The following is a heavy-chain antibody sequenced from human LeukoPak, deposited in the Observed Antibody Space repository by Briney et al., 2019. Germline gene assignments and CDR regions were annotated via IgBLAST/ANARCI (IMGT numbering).Heavy chain of an antibody. CDR3: AKHSYDSSGYYSIDY. Sequence: PGGSLRLSCAASGFTFSDYYMSWIRQAPGKGLEWVSYISSSSSYTNYADSVKGRFTISRDNSKNTLYLQMNSLRAEDTAVYYCAKHSYDSSGYYSIDYWGQGTLVTVFS. CDR1: GFTFSDYY. CDR2: ISSSSSYT. V-gene: IGHV3-11*03. D-gene: IGHD3-22*01. J-gene: IGHJ4*02.